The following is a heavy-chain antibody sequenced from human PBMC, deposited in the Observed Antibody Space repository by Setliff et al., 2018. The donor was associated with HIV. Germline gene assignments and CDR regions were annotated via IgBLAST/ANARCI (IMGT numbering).Heavy chain of an antibody. V-gene: IGHV4-4*09. D-gene: IGHD3-22*01. CDR1: GGSVSSYY. CDR2: IYTSGST. Sequence: TLSLTCTVSGGSVSSYYWSWIRQPPGKGLEWIGYIYTSGSTNYNPSLKSRVTISVDTSKNQFSLKLSSVTAADTAVYYCARGLSFYDPGGFDYWGQGTLVTVSS. J-gene: IGHJ4*02. CDR3: ARGLSFYDPGGFDY.